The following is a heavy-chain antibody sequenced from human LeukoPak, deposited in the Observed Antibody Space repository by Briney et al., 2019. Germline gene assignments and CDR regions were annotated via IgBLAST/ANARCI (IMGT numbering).Heavy chain of an antibody. CDR1: GGSFSGYY. D-gene: IGHD1-26*01. V-gene: IGHV4-34*01. Sequence: SETLSLTCAVYGGSFSGYYWSWIRQPPGKGLEWIGEINHSGSTNYNPSLKSRVTISVDTSKNQFSLKLSSVTAADTAVYYCARGRRWGNWFDPWGQGTLVTVSS. CDR2: INHSGST. J-gene: IGHJ5*02. CDR3: ARGRRWGNWFDP.